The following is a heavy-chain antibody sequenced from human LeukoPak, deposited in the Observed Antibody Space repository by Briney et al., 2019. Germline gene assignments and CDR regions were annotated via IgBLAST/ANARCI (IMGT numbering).Heavy chain of an antibody. CDR2: IYYPGST. V-gene: IGHV4-59*08. J-gene: IGHJ4*02. D-gene: IGHD6-6*01. CDR1: GGSISSLY. Sequence: SETLALTCFFSGGSISSLYWSWIRQPPGKGLYWLGYIYYPGSTNYNPSLKSRVTMFVDMSKNQFSLRLSSVTAADTAVYYCARHRAYSSSSPFDYWGQGTLVTVSS. CDR3: ARHRAYSSSSPFDY.